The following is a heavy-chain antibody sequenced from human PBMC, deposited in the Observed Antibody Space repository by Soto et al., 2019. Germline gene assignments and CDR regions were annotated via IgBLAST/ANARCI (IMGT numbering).Heavy chain of an antibody. D-gene: IGHD3-3*01. CDR3: ARVPLKGFFGYYFDY. CDR2: IYYSGST. Sequence: PSETLSLTCTVSGGSISSGGYYWSWIRQHPGKGLEWIGYIYYSGSTYYNPSLKSRVTISVDTSKNQFSLKLSSVTAADTAVYYCARVPLKGFFGYYFDYWGQGTLVTVSS. J-gene: IGHJ4*02. V-gene: IGHV4-31*03. CDR1: GGSISSGGYY.